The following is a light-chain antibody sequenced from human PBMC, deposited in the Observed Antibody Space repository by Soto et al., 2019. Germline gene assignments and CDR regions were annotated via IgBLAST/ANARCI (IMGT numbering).Light chain of an antibody. Sequence: EIVLTQSPGTLSLSPGERATLSCRASQSVGSSYLAWYQQKPGQAPSLLIYGASSRATGIPDRFSGSGSGTDFTLTISRLEPEDFAVYYCQQYGSSPPWTFGQGTKVDIK. CDR2: GAS. V-gene: IGKV3-20*01. CDR3: QQYGSSPPWT. J-gene: IGKJ1*01. CDR1: QSVGSSY.